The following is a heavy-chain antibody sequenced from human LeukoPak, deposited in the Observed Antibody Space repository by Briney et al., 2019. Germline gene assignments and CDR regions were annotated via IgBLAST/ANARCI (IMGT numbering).Heavy chain of an antibody. D-gene: IGHD1-26*01. V-gene: IGHV4-39*07. CDR2: IYFSGST. CDR1: GGSISSSSYY. Sequence: PAETLSLTCTVSGGSISSSSYYWGWIRQPPGMGLHWLGIIYFSGSTLYNPSLNSRVTISLDRSQNQVSLSLSSVTAADTAMYYCATGKQRDYFYMDVWGKGTTVTVSS. CDR3: ATGKQRDYFYMDV. J-gene: IGHJ6*03.